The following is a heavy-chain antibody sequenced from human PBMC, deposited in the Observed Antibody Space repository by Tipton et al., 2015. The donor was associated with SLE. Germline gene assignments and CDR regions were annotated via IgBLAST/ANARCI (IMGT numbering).Heavy chain of an antibody. Sequence: TLSLTCAVSGYSFSSGYYWGWIRQPPGKGLEWIGSIYHSGSTYYNPSLKSRVTISVDTSKNQFSLKLTSVTAADTAVYYCARDLQWLRFDYWGQGTLVTVSS. CDR2: IYHSGST. D-gene: IGHD6-19*01. J-gene: IGHJ4*02. CDR3: ARDLQWLRFDY. V-gene: IGHV4-38-2*01. CDR1: GYSFSSGYY.